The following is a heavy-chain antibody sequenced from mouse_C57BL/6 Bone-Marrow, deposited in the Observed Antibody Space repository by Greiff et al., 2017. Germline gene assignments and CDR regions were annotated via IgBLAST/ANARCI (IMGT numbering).Heavy chain of an antibody. D-gene: IGHD1-1*01. V-gene: IGHV1-59*01. CDR3: ARWGTTNYAMDY. CDR1: GYTFTSYW. Sequence: QVQLQQPGAELVRPGTSVKLSCKASGYTFTSYWMHWVKQRPGQGLEWIGVIDPSDSYTNYNQKFKGKATLTVDTSSSTAYMQLSSLTSEDSAVYYCARWGTTNYAMDYWGQGTSVTVSS. J-gene: IGHJ4*01. CDR2: IDPSDSYT.